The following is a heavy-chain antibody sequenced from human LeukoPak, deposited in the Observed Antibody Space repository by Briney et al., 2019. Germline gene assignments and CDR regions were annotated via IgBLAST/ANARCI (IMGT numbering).Heavy chain of an antibody. V-gene: IGHV3-21*04. D-gene: IGHD6-13*01. Sequence: GGSLRLSCAASGFTFSRYSMNWVRQAPGKGLEWVSSISISSNYIYYADSVKGRFTISRDNAKNSLYLQMNSLRAEDMALYYCAKGSDGAAAGTDFDYWGQGTLVTVSS. CDR2: ISISSNYI. CDR1: GFTFSRYS. J-gene: IGHJ4*02. CDR3: AKGSDGAAAGTDFDY.